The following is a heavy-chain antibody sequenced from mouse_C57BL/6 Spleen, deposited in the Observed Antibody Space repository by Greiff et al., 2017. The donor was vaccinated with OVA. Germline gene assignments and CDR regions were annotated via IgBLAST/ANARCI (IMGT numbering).Heavy chain of an antibody. CDR3: ARSTTAFDY. J-gene: IGHJ2*01. Sequence: QVQLQQSVASLFPPFSSFPLSFPSSFSPFPRSCLPLLPQLPGPCLEWLGQIYPGDGDTNYNGKFKGKATLTADKSSSTAYMQLSSLTSEDSAVYYGARSTTAFDYWGKGTTLTVSS. CDR2: IYPGDGDT. V-gene: IGHV1-80*01. CDR1: FSPFPRSC. D-gene: IGHD1-2*01.